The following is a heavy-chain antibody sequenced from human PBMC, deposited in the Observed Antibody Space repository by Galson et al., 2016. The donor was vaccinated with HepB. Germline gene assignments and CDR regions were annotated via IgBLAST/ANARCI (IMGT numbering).Heavy chain of an antibody. Sequence: TLSLTCTVSKGSISSGGYFWSWIRQHPGKGLEWVGYVYSSGSTYYNPSLKSRATISADTSKNIFSLSLTSMTAADPAVYYCARSSGWQVDYWGQGTLVTVSS. CDR3: ARSSGWQVDY. V-gene: IGHV4-31*03. CDR2: VYSSGST. CDR1: KGSISSGGYF. J-gene: IGHJ4*02. D-gene: IGHD6-19*01.